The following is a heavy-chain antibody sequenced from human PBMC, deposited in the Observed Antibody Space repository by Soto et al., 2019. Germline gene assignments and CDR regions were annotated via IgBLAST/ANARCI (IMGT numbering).Heavy chain of an antibody. CDR2: IYYSGST. V-gene: IGHV4-61*01. CDR3: ARGSPEADC. CDR1: GGSVSSGSYY. J-gene: IGHJ4*02. Sequence: KASETLSLTCTVSGGSVSSGSYYWSWIRQPPGKGLEWIGYIYYSGSTNYNPSLKSRVTISVDTSKNQFSLKLSSVTAADTAVYYCARGSPEADCWGQGTLVTVSS. D-gene: IGHD2-21*01.